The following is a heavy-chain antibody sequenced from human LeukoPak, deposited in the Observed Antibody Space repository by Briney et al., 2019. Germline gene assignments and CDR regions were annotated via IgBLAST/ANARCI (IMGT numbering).Heavy chain of an antibody. CDR1: GGSISSYY. CDR3: ARGPDGGWYFDY. CDR2: IYYSGST. J-gene: IGHJ4*02. V-gene: IGHV4-59*01. Sequence: SEALSLTCTVSGGSISSYYWSWIRQPPGKGLEWIGYIYYSGSTNYNPSLKSRVTISVDTSKNQFSQKLSSVTAADTAVYYCARGPDGGWYFDYWGQGTLVTVSS. D-gene: IGHD6-19*01.